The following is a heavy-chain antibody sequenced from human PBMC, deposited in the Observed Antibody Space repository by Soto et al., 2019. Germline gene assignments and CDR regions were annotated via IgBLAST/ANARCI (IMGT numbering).Heavy chain of an antibody. CDR2: MLYSGLT. D-gene: IGHD2-15*01. Sequence: SETLSLTCSVSGYTVSSSDYYWAWIRQPPGKGLEWIGSMLYSGLTYYNPSLKSRVTLSVDTSKNQFSVRLNSVTASDTAVYYCAPLSVSLSGPYGIHVWGQGTTVTVSS. V-gene: IGHV4-39*01. CDR3: APLSVSLSGPYGIHV. CDR1: GYTVSSSDYY. J-gene: IGHJ6*02.